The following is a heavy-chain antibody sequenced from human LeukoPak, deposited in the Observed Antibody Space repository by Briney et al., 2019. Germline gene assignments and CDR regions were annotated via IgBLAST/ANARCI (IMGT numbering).Heavy chain of an antibody. V-gene: IGHV4-34*01. CDR3: ARGLDQYGSGSYYNDY. CDR2: INHSGST. CDR1: GGSFSGYY. D-gene: IGHD3-10*01. Sequence: SETLSLTCAVYGGSFSGYYWSWIRQPPGKGLEWIGEINHSGSTNYDPSLKSRVTISVDTSKNQFSLKLSSVTAADTAVYYCARGLDQYGSGSYYNDYWGQGTLVTVSS. J-gene: IGHJ4*02.